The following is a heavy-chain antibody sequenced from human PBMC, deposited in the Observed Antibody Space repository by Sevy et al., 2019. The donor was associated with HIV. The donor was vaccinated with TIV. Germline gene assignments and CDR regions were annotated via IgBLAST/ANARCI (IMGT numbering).Heavy chain of an antibody. J-gene: IGHJ4*02. V-gene: IGHV3-23*01. CDR1: GFTFSSYA. CDR3: AKRDGVVVAATPEYYFDY. Sequence: GGSLRLSCAASGFTFSSYAMSWVRQAPGKGLEWVSAISGSGGSTYYADSVKGRFTISRDNSKNTLYLQMNSLRAEDTAVYYCAKRDGVVVAATPEYYFDYWGQRTLVTVSS. CDR2: ISGSGGST. D-gene: IGHD2-15*01.